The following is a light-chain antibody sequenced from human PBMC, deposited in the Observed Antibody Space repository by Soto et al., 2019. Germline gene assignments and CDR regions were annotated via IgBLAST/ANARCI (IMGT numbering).Light chain of an antibody. V-gene: IGKV3-20*01. J-gene: IGKJ3*01. CDR2: TTS. CDR3: QQCGGSPLFS. CDR1: QSVTSSC. Sequence: EIVLTQSPGTLSLSPGERATLSCTASQSVTSSCLAWYQRKPGQAPRLLIHTTSIRATDIPDRFSGSGSGTDFTLTISRLEPEDSAVYYCQQCGGSPLFSFGPGTRVY.